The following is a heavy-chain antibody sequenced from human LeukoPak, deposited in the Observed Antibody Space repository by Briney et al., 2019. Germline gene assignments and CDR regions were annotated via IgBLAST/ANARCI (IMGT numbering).Heavy chain of an antibody. J-gene: IGHJ3*01. V-gene: IGHV4-31*03. CDR3: ARPLNTVHDTFDV. CDR2: IYYTGST. Sequence: SETLSLTCTVSGGSVSSGGYYWVLIRQRPGKGLEWIGYIYYTGSTSYNPSLKSRLTIAVDTSKNQFSLKLSSVTAADTAVYYCARPLNTVHDTFDVWGQGTMVTVSS. D-gene: IGHD4-11*01. CDR1: GGSVSSGGYY.